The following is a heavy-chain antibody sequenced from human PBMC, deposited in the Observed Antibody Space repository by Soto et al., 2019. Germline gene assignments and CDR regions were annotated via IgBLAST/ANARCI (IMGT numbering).Heavy chain of an antibody. V-gene: IGHV3-74*01. CDR2: IKSDGSST. CDR3: ARSDWFDP. J-gene: IGHJ5*02. CDR1: GFTFSTYW. Sequence: PGGSLRLSCAASGFTFSTYWMHWVRQAPGNGLVRVSRIKSDGSSTTYADSVKGRFTISRDNAKNTLYLQMNSLRVEDTAVYYCARSDWFDPWGQGTLVTVSS.